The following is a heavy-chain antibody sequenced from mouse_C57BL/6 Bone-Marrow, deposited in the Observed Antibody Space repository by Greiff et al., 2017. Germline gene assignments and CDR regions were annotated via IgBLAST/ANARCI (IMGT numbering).Heavy chain of an antibody. CDR1: GYAFSSSW. CDR2: IYPGDGDT. J-gene: IGHJ4*01. Sequence: QVQLQQSGPELVKPGASVKISCKASGYAFSSSWMNWVKQRPGKGLEWIGRIYPGDGDTNYTGKFKGKATLTADKASSTAYMQLSSLTSEDSAVYFCVRKRVYYSNLRACYYAMDDWGQGTSVTVSS. D-gene: IGHD2-5*01. CDR3: VRKRVYYSNLRACYYAMDD. V-gene: IGHV1-82*01.